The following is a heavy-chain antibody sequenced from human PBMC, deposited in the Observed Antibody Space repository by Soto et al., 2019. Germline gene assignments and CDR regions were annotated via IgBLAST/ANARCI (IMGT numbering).Heavy chain of an antibody. V-gene: IGHV4-59*01. CDR2: IYSSGST. CDR1: RRSITSFH. CDR3: ARNSDYDIASGYSFDY. Sequence: SETLSLSCTVSRRSITSFHWSWILQPPGQGLEWIGYIYSSGSTIYNPSLKSRVTISVDTSKNQFSLKLSSVTAADTAVYYCARNSDYDIASGYSFDYWGQGTLVTVS. J-gene: IGHJ4*02. D-gene: IGHD5-12*01.